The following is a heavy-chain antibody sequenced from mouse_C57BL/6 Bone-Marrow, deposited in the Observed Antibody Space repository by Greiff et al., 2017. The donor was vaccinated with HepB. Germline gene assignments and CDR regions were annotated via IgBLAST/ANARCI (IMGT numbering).Heavy chain of an antibody. V-gene: IGHV5-6*02. Sequence: DVKLVESGGDLVKPGGSLKLSCAASGFTFSSYGMSWVRQTPDKRLEWVATISSGGSYTYYPDSVKGRFTISRDNAKNTLYLQMSSLKSEDTAMYYCARNWAWFAYWGQGTLVTVSA. CDR3: ARNWAWFAY. CDR1: GFTFSSYG. D-gene: IGHD4-1*01. J-gene: IGHJ3*01. CDR2: ISSGGSYT.